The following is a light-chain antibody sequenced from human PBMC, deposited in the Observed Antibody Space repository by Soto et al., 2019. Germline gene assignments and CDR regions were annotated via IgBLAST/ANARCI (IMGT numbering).Light chain of an antibody. CDR1: NSDVGAYKF. V-gene: IGLV2-11*01. CDR2: DVT. CDR3: CSYAGSYTWV. Sequence: QSVLTQPRSVSGSPGQSVTISCTGNNSDVGAYKFVSWLQHNPGEAPKVMIYDVTQRPSGVPDRFSGTKSGNTASLTISGLQAEDEADYYCCSYAGSYTWVFGSGTKVTVL. J-gene: IGLJ1*01.